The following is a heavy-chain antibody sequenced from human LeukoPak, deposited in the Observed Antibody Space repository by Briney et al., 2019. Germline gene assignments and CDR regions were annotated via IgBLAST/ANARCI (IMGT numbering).Heavy chain of an antibody. CDR3: ARHRPVLRYFDWSKGNFDY. J-gene: IGHJ4*02. CDR2: SSAYNGNT. Sequence: ASVKVSCKASGYTFTSYGISWVRQAPGQGLEWMGWSSAYNGNTNYAQKLQGRVTMTTDTSTSTAYMELRSLRSDDTAVYYCARHRPVLRYFDWSKGNFDYWGQGTLVTVYS. V-gene: IGHV1-18*01. D-gene: IGHD3-9*01. CDR1: GYTFTSYG.